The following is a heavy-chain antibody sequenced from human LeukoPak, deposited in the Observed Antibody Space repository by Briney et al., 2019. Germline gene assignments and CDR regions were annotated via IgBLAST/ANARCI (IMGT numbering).Heavy chain of an antibody. CDR2: ISYDGSNK. Sequence: GGSLRLSCAASGFTFSSYGMHWVRQAPGKGLEWVAVISYDGSNKYYADSVKGRFTISRDNSKNTLYLQMNSLRAEDTAVYYCAKDPGPGIAAAGGRNWYFDLWGRGTLVTVSS. D-gene: IGHD6-13*01. CDR3: AKDPGPGIAAAGGRNWYFDL. V-gene: IGHV3-30*18. J-gene: IGHJ2*01. CDR1: GFTFSSYG.